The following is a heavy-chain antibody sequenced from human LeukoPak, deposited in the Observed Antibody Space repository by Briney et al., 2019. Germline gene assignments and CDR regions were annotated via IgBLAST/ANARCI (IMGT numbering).Heavy chain of an antibody. V-gene: IGHV4-34*01. CDR2: INHSGST. Sequence: SETLSLTCAVYGGSFSGYYWSWIRQPPGKGLEWIGEINHSGSTNYNPSLKSRVTISVDTSKNQFSLKLSSVTAADTAVYYCAGVWGSYRLSPYYFDYWGQGTLVTVSS. CDR3: AGVWGSYRLSPYYFDY. D-gene: IGHD3-16*02. CDR1: GGSFSGYY. J-gene: IGHJ4*02.